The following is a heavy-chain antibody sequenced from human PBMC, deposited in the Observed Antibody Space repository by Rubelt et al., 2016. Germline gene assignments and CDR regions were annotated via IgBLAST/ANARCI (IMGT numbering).Heavy chain of an antibody. CDR3: VKDRGRPMMGAMDVQH. Sequence: VQLVESGGGVVQPGRSLRLSCAASGFTFSNYAMHWVRQAPGKGLEWVSGLSGNGYSTYYADSVKGRFSISRDNSKNTLYLQMSSLRAEETAVYYCVKDRGRPMMGAMDVQHWGQGTLVTVSS. V-gene: IGHV3-64D*06. D-gene: IGHD3-16*01. J-gene: IGHJ1*01. CDR2: LSGNGYST. CDR1: GFTFSNYA.